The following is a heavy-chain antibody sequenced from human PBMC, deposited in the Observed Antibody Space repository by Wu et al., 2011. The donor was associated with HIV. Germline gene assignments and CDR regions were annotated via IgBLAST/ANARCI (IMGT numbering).Heavy chain of an antibody. CDR3: ARDFGGDEEY. Sequence: QVQLEQSGAEVKTPGSSVKVSCKASGGNFINYAISWVRQAPGQGLEWMGGIIPIFGTAEYAQKFQGRVTITADKSTSTAYMELRSLRSEDTAVYYCARDFGGDEEYWGQGTLVTVSS. V-gene: IGHV1-69*14. CDR1: GGNFINYA. D-gene: IGHD2-21*01. CDR2: IIPIFGTA. J-gene: IGHJ4*02.